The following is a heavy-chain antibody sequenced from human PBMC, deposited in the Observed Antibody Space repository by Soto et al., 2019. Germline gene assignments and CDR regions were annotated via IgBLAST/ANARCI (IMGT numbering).Heavy chain of an antibody. CDR2: IKSRADGGTT. Sequence: EVQLVESGGGLVKPGGSLRLSCAASGFTFTKAWMTWVRQTPGKGLEWVGRIKSRADGGTTDYAASVKDTFIISRDDSNDTLSLHMNRLKTDDTAVYYCTTASQWLPPYSWVQGAPVTVSS. CDR1: GFTFTKAW. J-gene: IGHJ4*02. V-gene: IGHV3-15*01. D-gene: IGHD6-19*01. CDR3: TTASQWLPPYS.